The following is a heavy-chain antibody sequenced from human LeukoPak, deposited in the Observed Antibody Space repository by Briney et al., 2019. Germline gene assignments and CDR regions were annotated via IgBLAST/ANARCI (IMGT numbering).Heavy chain of an antibody. D-gene: IGHD3-9*01. CDR2: ISAYNGNT. V-gene: IGHV1-18*01. CDR3: ARYREYYDILTGSENYFDY. CDR1: GYTFTSYG. J-gene: IGHJ4*02. Sequence: ASVKVSCKASGYTFTSYGISWVRQAPGQGLEWMGWISAYNGNTNYAQKLQGGVTMTTDTSTSTAYMELRSLRSDDTAVYYCARYREYYDILTGSENYFDYWGQGTLVTVSS.